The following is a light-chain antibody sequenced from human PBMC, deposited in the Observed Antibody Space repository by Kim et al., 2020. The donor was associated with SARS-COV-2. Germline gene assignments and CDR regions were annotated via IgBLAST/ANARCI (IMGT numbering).Light chain of an antibody. J-gene: IGKJ1*01. CDR2: RAS. Sequence: LSLSQGESATLSGRASQCVSSCYVAWYQQKPGQAPWLLMYRASSRATGIPDRFSGSGSGTDFTLTISRLEPEDFAVYYCQQLDTFGQGTKVDIK. V-gene: IGKV3-20*01. CDR1: QCVSSCY. CDR3: QQLDT.